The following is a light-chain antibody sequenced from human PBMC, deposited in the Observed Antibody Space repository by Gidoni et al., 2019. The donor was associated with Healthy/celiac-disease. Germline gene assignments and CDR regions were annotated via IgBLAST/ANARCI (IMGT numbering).Light chain of an antibody. J-gene: IGKJ4*01. CDR1: QSLLHSNGYNY. CDR3: MQAIQTPLT. CDR2: LGS. V-gene: IGKV2-28*01. Sequence: DIVMTQSPPSLPVTPGEPASISCRSSQSLLHSNGYNYLDWYLQKPGQSPQLLIYLGSNRASGVPDRFSGSGSGTDFTLKISRVEAEDVGVYYCMQAIQTPLTFGGGTKVEIK.